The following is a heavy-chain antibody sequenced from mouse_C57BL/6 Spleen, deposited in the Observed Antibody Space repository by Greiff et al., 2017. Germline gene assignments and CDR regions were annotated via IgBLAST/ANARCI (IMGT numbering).Heavy chain of an antibody. Sequence: VQLQQPGAELVKPGASVKLSCKASGYTFTSYWLHWVKQRPGQGLEWIGMIHPNSGGTNYNQKFKSKATLTVDKSSSTASMQLSSLTSEAAAVYCGTRHLITTGAMDYWGQGTSVTVSS. D-gene: IGHD1-2*01. CDR1: GYTFTSYW. J-gene: IGHJ4*01. V-gene: IGHV1-64*01. CDR2: IHPNSGGT. CDR3: TRHLITTGAMDY.